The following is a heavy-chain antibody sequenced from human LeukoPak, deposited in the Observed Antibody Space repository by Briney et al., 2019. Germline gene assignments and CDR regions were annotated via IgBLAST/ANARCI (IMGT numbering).Heavy chain of an antibody. CDR1: GFTFDDYA. J-gene: IGHJ4*02. CDR2: ISWNSGSI. CDR3: AKDYGIAAAGGFDY. D-gene: IGHD6-13*01. Sequence: GGSLRLSCAASGFTFDDYAMHWVRQAPGKGPEWVSGISWNSGSIGYADSVKGRFTIPRDNAKNSLYLQMNSLRAEDMALYYCAKDYGIAAAGGFDYWGQGTLVTVSS. V-gene: IGHV3-9*03.